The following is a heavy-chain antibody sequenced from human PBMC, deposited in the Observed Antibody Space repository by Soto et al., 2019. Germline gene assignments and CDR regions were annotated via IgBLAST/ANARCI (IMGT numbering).Heavy chain of an antibody. CDR3: ARGPYGSASPIAPYYLDY. D-gene: IGHD3-10*01. CDR1: GFTFSSYD. J-gene: IGHJ4*02. CDR2: IGTGGDT. V-gene: IGHV3-13*01. Sequence: EVQLVESGGGLVQPGGSLRLSCAASGFTFSSYDMHWVRQATGKGLEWVSAIGTGGDTYYPDSVKGRFTISRENAKNSRYHQMNSLRAGDTAVYYCARGPYGSASPIAPYYLDYWGQGTLVTVSS.